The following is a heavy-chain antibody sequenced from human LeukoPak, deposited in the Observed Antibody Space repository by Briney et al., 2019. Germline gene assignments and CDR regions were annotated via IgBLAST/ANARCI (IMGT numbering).Heavy chain of an antibody. D-gene: IGHD4-17*01. V-gene: IGHV3-73*01. CDR2: IRSKANSYAT. CDR1: GFTFSGSA. J-gene: IGHJ3*02. Sequence: GGSLRLSCAASGFTFSGSAMHWVRQASGKGLEWVGRIRSKANSYATAYAASVKGRFTISRDDSKNTAYLQMNSLKTEDTAVYYCTRLPYGDYSDRDAFDIWGQGTMVTVSS. CDR3: TRLPYGDYSDRDAFDI.